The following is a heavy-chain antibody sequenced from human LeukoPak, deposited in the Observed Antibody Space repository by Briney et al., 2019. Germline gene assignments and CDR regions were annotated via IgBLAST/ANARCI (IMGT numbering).Heavy chain of an antibody. CDR3: ARGSYSVANWFDP. D-gene: IGHD1-26*01. CDR1: GGTFSSYA. J-gene: IGHJ5*02. V-gene: IGHV1-69*13. CDR2: IIPIFGTA. Sequence: SVKVSCKASGGTFSSYAISWVRQAPGHGLEWWGGIIPIFGTANYAQKFQGRVTITADETTSTAYTELSSLRSEDTAVYYCARGSYSVANWFDPWGQGTLVTVSS.